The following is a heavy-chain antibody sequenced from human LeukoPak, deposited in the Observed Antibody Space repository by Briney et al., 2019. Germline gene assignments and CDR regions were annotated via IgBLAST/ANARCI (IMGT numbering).Heavy chain of an antibody. CDR3: TRDLYGDYQYYFDY. V-gene: IGHV3-49*04. D-gene: IGHD4-17*01. Sequence: GRSLRLSCTASGFTFGDYAMSWVRQAPGKGLEWVGFIRSKAYGGTTEYAASVKGRFTIPRDDSKSIAYLQMNSLKTEDTAVYYCTRDLYGDYQYYFDYWGQGTLVTVSS. CDR1: GFTFGDYA. J-gene: IGHJ4*02. CDR2: IRSKAYGGTT.